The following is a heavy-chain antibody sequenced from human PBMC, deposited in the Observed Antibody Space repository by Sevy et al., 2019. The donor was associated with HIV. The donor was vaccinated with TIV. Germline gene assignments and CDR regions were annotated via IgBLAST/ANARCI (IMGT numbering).Heavy chain of an antibody. CDR2: ISYDGSNK. Sequence: GGSLRLSCAASGFTFSNYGMHWVRQAPGKGLEWVAVISYDGSNKYYADSVKGRFTISRDNSKNTLYLQMNSLRAEDTAVYYCAKALGVGVGATMGFYNYYGMDVWGQGTTVTVSS. D-gene: IGHD1-26*01. CDR3: AKALGVGVGATMGFYNYYGMDV. CDR1: GFTFSNYG. V-gene: IGHV3-30*18. J-gene: IGHJ6*02.